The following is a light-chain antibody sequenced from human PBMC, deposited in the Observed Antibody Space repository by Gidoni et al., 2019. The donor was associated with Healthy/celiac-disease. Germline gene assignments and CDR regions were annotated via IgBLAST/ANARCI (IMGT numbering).Light chain of an antibody. J-gene: IGKJ4*01. CDR2: DAS. CDR1: QDISNY. Sequence: DIQMTQSPSSLSASVGDRVTITCQASQDISNYLNWYQQKPGKAPKLLIYDASNLETGVPSRFSGSGSGTDFTFTISSLQPEDIATYYCQQYDNLPLTFGGXTKVELK. CDR3: QQYDNLPLT. V-gene: IGKV1-33*01.